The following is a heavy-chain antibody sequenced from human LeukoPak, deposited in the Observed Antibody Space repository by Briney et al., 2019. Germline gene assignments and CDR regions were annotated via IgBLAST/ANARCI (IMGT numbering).Heavy chain of an antibody. J-gene: IGHJ4*02. Sequence: ASVKVSCKASGYTFTDYYMHWVRQAPGQGLEWMGWISPNSGGTNYAQKFQGRVTMTRDTSISTAYMELSRLRSDDTAVYYCARGRYYDSSGYYYTYYFDYWGQGTLVTVSS. CDR2: ISPNSGGT. CDR1: GYTFTDYY. D-gene: IGHD3-22*01. CDR3: ARGRYYDSSGYYYTYYFDY. V-gene: IGHV1-2*02.